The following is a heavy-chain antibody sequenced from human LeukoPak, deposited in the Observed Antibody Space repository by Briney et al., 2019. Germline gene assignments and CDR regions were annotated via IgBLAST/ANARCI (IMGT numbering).Heavy chain of an antibody. Sequence: SETLSLTCSVSGGSIGGYYWNWIRQPPGKGLEWLGYIYSSGSTTYNPSLKSRVTISVDTTKNQFSLKLTSVTAADTAVYYCARHDIWGPGTMVTVSS. CDR3: ARHDI. J-gene: IGHJ3*02. V-gene: IGHV4-59*01. CDR2: IYSSGST. CDR1: GGSIGGYY.